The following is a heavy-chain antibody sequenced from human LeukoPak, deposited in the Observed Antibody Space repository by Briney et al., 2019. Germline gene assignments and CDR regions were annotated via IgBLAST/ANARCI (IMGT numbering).Heavy chain of an antibody. D-gene: IGHD3-10*01. Sequence: PGGSLRLSCAASGFTFDDYGMSWVRQAPGKGLEWVSGINWNGGSTGYADSVKGRFTISRDNAKNSLYLQMNSLRAEDTAVYYCASLRGSRSYYYYYMDVWGKGTTVTVSS. J-gene: IGHJ6*03. CDR3: ASLRGSRSYYYYYMDV. V-gene: IGHV3-20*04. CDR1: GFTFDDYG. CDR2: INWNGGST.